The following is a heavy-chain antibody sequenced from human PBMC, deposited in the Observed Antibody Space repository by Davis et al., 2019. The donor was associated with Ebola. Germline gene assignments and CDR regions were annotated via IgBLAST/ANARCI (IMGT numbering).Heavy chain of an antibody. J-gene: IGHJ4*02. Sequence: PSETLSLTCAVSGRTITTTTYPSVSVRQPPGKGLQWIGSFFHTGSTSYTPSLNSRVTMFVDTSKNQLSLNVYSVTAADTASFYCATDILSQPRDWGQGTLVTVSS. CDR1: GRTITTTTYP. CDR2: FFHTGST. CDR3: ATDILSQPRD. V-gene: IGHV4-39*02.